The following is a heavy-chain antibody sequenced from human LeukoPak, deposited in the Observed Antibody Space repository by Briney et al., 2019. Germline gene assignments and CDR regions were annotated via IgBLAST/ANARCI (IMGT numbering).Heavy chain of an antibody. Sequence: GGSLRLSCATSGFTFNSYWMSWLRQAPGKGLEWVAFIRYDGSNKYYADSVKGRFTISRDNSKNTLYLQMNSLRAEDTAVYYCAKDLRHDYGDYYFDYWGQGTLVTVSS. V-gene: IGHV3-30*02. CDR1: GFTFNSYW. CDR3: AKDLRHDYGDYYFDY. D-gene: IGHD4-17*01. J-gene: IGHJ4*02. CDR2: IRYDGSNK.